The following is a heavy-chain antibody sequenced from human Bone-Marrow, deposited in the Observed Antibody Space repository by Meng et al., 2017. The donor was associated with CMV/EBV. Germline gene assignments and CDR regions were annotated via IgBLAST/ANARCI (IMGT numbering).Heavy chain of an antibody. D-gene: IGHD3-9*01. Sequence: ASVKVSCKASGGTFSSYAINWVRQATGQGLEWMGWMNPNSGNTGYAQKFQGRVTMTRNTSISTAYMELSSLRSEDTAVYYCARSRLTGYYKGNWFDPWGQGTLVTVSS. CDR2: MNPNSGNT. CDR3: ARSRLTGYYKGNWFDP. J-gene: IGHJ5*02. CDR1: GGTFSSYA. V-gene: IGHV1-8*02.